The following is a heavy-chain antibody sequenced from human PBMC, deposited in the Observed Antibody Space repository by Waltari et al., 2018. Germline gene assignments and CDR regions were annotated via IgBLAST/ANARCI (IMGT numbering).Heavy chain of an antibody. CDR3: VRLEDCTGPGGHCYSGDPFALDV. J-gene: IGHJ6*02. V-gene: IGHV4-34*02. CDR1: GGSFSGYY. Sequence: QVQLQQWGAGLLQSSETLSLTCAVYGGSFSGYYWRWVRQPPGQGLEWIGEINHAGYTNHNPSLRSRVTMSADTSKSQFSLKLNSVTAADTAVYYCVRLEDCTGPGGHCYSGDPFALDVWGQGTTVTVSS. D-gene: IGHD2-15*01. CDR2: INHAGYT.